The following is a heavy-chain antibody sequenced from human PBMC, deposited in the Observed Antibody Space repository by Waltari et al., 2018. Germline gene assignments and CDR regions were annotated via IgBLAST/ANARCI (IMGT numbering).Heavy chain of an antibody. CDR1: GDQVRTNY. Sequence: QVQLQESGPGLVKSSETLSLTCTVPGDQVRTNYWNWIRQPAGKGLEWIGRVDSSASTNYNPSLKSRLSISLDKSKNQFSLNLSSVTAADTAVYYCARDRGLRGGYDSWGQGTLVTVSS. CDR3: ARDRGLRGGYDS. D-gene: IGHD5-12*01. CDR2: VDSSAST. J-gene: IGHJ5*02. V-gene: IGHV4-4*07.